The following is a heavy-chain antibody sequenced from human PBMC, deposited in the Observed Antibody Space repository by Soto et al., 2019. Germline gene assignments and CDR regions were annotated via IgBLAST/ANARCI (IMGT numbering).Heavy chain of an antibody. CDR3: ARPPVDNFISDS. J-gene: IGHJ1*01. D-gene: IGHD3-9*01. CDR2: INPSVGRA. Sequence: QVQLVQSGAEVKKPGASVKVSCKASGYTFTIYYIHWVRQAPGQGLEWMGIINPSVGRASYAQKFQDRVTMTRDTSTSTVYMELRSLTSEDTAVYYCARPPVDNFISDSWGQGTLVTVSS. V-gene: IGHV1-46*01. CDR1: GYTFTIYY.